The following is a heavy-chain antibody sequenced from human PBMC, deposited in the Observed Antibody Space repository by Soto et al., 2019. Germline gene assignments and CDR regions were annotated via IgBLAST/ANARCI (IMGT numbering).Heavy chain of an antibody. CDR3: AKDPTSIAAAAYGMDV. V-gene: IGHV3-30*18. Sequence: QVQLVASGGGVVQPGRSLRLSCAASGFTFSSYGMHWVRQAPGKGLEWVAVISYDGSNKYYADSVKGRFTISRDNSKNTLYLQMNSLRAEDTAVYYCAKDPTSIAAAAYGMDVWGQGTTVTVSS. J-gene: IGHJ6*02. D-gene: IGHD6-13*01. CDR1: GFTFSSYG. CDR2: ISYDGSNK.